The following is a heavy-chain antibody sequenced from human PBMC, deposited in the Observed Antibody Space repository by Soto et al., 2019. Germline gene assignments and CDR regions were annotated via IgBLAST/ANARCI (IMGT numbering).Heavy chain of an antibody. CDR1: GGSISSSSYY. J-gene: IGHJ4*02. Sequence: QLQLQESGPGLVKPSETLSLTCTVSGGSISSSSYYWGWIRQPPGKGLEWIGSIYYSGSTYYNPSLKSRVTRSVDTSKNQFSLKLSSVTAADTAVYYCARLNYDSSGYYYPHLTNFDYWGQGTLVTVSS. D-gene: IGHD3-22*01. CDR2: IYYSGST. V-gene: IGHV4-39*01. CDR3: ARLNYDSSGYYYPHLTNFDY.